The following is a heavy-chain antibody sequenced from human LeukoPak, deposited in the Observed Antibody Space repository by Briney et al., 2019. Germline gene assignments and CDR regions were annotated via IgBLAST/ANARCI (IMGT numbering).Heavy chain of an antibody. CDR2: ISSSGSSI. CDR3: ARDTSTIVGPRFDY. CDR1: GFTFSRYE. V-gene: IGHV3-48*03. D-gene: IGHD1-26*01. Sequence: PGGALRLSCAASGFTFSRYEMNWVRPAPGKGLEWISYISSSGSSIDYADSVKGRFIISRDNAKNSLYLQMNSLRAEDTAVYYCARDTSTIVGPRFDYWGQGTLVSVSS. J-gene: IGHJ4*02.